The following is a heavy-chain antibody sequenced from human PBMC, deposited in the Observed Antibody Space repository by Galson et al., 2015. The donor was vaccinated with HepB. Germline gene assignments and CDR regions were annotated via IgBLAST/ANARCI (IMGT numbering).Heavy chain of an antibody. D-gene: IGHD6-13*01. J-gene: IGHJ4*02. CDR2: MSYSGNG. CDR3: ARDRHNSNWSKD. CDR1: GDSITPYY. V-gene: IGHV4-59*01. Sequence: QVQLQESGPGLVKPSETLSLTCTVSGDSITPYYWSWIRQPPGKGLEWIGYMSYSGNGDYNPSLKSRVTMSVDTFKNQFSLNLTSVTAADTAVYYCARDRHNSNWSKDWGKGTLVTVSP.